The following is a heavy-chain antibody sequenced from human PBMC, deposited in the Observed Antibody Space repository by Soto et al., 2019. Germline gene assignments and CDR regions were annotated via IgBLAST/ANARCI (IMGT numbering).Heavy chain of an antibody. Sequence: EVPLVESGGGLVQPGESLTLSCAASGFTFSSYWMHWVRQAPAKGLVWVSRIKSDGSGTYYADSVKGRLTISRDNAKNTLCLQMSSLRVQDTAVYFCERGDGDRYDGNGYLGRHWGQGTMVTVSS. J-gene: IGHJ4*02. CDR3: ERGDGDRYDGNGYLGRH. CDR2: IKSDGSGT. V-gene: IGHV3-74*01. D-gene: IGHD3-22*01. CDR1: GFTFSSYW.